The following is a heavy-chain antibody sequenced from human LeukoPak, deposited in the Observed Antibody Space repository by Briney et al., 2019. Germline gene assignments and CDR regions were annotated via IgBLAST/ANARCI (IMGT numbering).Heavy chain of an antibody. CDR1: GGSISSGSYY. J-gene: IGHJ4*02. CDR3: AGASYNFGSGSYFSE. V-gene: IGHV4-61*02. Sequence: SETLSLTCTVSGGSISSGSYYWSWIRQPAGKGLEWIGRIYTSGSTNYNPSLKSRVTISVDTSKNQFSLKLSSVTAADTAVYYCAGASYNFGSGSYFSEWGQGALVTVSS. CDR2: IYTSGST. D-gene: IGHD3-10*01.